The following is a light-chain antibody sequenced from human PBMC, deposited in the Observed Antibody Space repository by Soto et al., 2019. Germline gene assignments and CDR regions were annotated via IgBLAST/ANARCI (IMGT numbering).Light chain of an antibody. Sequence: DIQLTQSPSFLSASVGDRVTITCRASQGISSFLAWYQQKPGKAPNLLISGASNLRTGVPSRFSGGGSGTEFTLTISSLQPEDFATYYCQHLNTYPLTCGGGTKVEI. CDR3: QHLNTYPLT. V-gene: IGKV1-9*01. J-gene: IGKJ4*02. CDR1: QGISSF. CDR2: GAS.